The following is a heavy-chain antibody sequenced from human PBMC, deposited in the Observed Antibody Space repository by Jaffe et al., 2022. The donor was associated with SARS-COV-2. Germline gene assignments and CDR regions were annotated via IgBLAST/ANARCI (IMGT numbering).Heavy chain of an antibody. V-gene: IGHV2-5*02. Sequence: QITLKESGPTLVKPTQTLTLTCTFSGFSLNTSGVGVGWIRQPPGKALEWLGFIYWDDDKRYSPSLKSRLTITKDTSKNQVVLTMTNIDPVDTATYYCAHRRGSGSYLSWFDPWGQGTLVTVSS. J-gene: IGHJ5*02. CDR3: AHRRGSGSYLSWFDP. CDR1: GFSLNTSGVG. D-gene: IGHD3-10*01. CDR2: IYWDDDK.